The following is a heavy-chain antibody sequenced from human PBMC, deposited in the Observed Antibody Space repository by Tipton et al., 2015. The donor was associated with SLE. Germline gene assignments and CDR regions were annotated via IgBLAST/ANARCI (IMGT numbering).Heavy chain of an antibody. J-gene: IGHJ5*02. CDR1: GGSISSNKW. CDR2: IYHTGTT. V-gene: IGHV4-4*02. CDR3: ANGDDSVWGSYRHPLS. Sequence: TLSLTCVVSGGSISSNKWWNWVRQPPGKGLEWIGQIYHTGTTCYNPSLKSRVTISVDRSKNQFSLQLNSVTAADTAVYYCANGDDSVWGSYRHPLSWGQGTLVTVSS. D-gene: IGHD3-16*02.